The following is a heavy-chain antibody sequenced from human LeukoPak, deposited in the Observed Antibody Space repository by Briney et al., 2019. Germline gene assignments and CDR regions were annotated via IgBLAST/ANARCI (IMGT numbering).Heavy chain of an antibody. CDR1: GFTFSSYW. Sequence: GGSLRLPCAASGFTFSSYWMSWVRQAPGKGLEWVANIKQDGSEKYYVDSVKGRFTISRDNAKNSLYLQMNSLRAEDTAVYYCARDKVVGPTISDYWGQGTLVTVSS. J-gene: IGHJ4*02. CDR3: ARDKVVGPTISDY. D-gene: IGHD1-26*01. CDR2: IKQDGSEK. V-gene: IGHV3-7*01.